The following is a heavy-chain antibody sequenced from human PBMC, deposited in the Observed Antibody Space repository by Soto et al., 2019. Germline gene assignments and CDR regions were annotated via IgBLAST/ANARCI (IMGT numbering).Heavy chain of an antibody. CDR2: ISYDGSNK. V-gene: IGHV3-30-3*01. Sequence: QVQLVESGGGVVQPGRSLRLSCAASGFTFSSYSMHWVRQAPGKGLEWVAVISYDGSNKYYADSVKGRFTISRDNSKNTLYLQMNRLRAEETAVYYGASHMGRNAYNWGYFDVWGRGTLVTVSS. J-gene: IGHJ2*01. CDR3: ASHMGRNAYNWGYFDV. CDR1: GFTFSSYS. D-gene: IGHD1-1*01.